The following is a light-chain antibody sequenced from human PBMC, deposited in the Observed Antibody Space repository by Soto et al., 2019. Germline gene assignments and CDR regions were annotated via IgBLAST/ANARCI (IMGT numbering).Light chain of an antibody. CDR2: EGS. J-gene: IGLJ1*01. V-gene: IGLV2-23*01. CDR1: SSDVGSYNL. Sequence: QSVLTQPASVSGSPGQSITISCTGTSSDVGSYNLVSWYQQHPGKAPKLMIYEGSKRPSGVSNRFSGSKSGNTASLTISGLQAEDEADYYCCSYAGRITYVFGTGTQLTVL. CDR3: CSYAGRITYV.